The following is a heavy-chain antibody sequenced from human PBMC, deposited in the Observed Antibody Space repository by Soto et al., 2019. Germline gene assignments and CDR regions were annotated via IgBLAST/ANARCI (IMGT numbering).Heavy chain of an antibody. D-gene: IGHD2-2*02. CDR3: ARDFTDIVVVPAAIPSRYFDL. V-gene: IGHV1-18*01. CDR2: ISAYNGNT. CDR1: GYTFTSYG. J-gene: IGHJ2*01. Sequence: EASVKVSCKASGYTFTSYGISWVRQAPGEGLEGMGWISAYNGNTNYAQKLQGRVTMTTDTSTSTAYMELRSLRSDDTAVYYCARDFTDIVVVPAAIPSRYFDLWGRGTMVTVSS.